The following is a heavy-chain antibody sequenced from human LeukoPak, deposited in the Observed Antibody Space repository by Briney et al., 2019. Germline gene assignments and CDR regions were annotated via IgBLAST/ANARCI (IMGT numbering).Heavy chain of an antibody. CDR3: ARQQSLYGVKDY. CDR2: IYYSGST. D-gene: IGHD4-17*01. V-gene: IGHV4-39*01. CDR1: SGSISSSSYY. J-gene: IGHJ4*02. Sequence: SQTLSHTRTVSSGSISSSSYYWGWIRQPPGKRLQWIGNIYYSGSTYYNPSLKSRVTISVDTSKKQFSLKLSSVTAADTAVYYCARQQSLYGVKDYWGQGTLVTVSS.